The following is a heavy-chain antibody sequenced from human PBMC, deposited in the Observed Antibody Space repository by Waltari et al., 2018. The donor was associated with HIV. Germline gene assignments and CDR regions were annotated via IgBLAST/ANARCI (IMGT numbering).Heavy chain of an antibody. CDR3: AKNGEFENWSDGENWFDP. CDR2: ITARGDTT. Sequence: EVQLLESGGGLVQPGGSLRLSCVASGVTFGRSGMSWVRQAAARGMERGAYITARGDTTHYTDTVRGLLTMSRDNSKNTLDLQMSSRRVDDTAVYYCAKNGEFENWSDGENWFDPWGQGTRVTVSS. D-gene: IGHD4-17*01. V-gene: IGHV3-23*01. CDR1: GVTFGRSG. J-gene: IGHJ5*02.